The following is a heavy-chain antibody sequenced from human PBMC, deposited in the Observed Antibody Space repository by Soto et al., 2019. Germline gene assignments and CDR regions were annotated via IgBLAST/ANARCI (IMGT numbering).Heavy chain of an antibody. V-gene: IGHV1-8*01. CDR3: ARGRSGSYLYYYYGMDV. Sequence: ASVKVSCKASGYTFTSYDINWVRQATGQGLEWMGWMNPNSGNTGYAQKFQGRVTITRDTSASTAYMELSSLRSEDTAVYYCARGRSGSYLYYYYGMDVWGQGATVTVSS. D-gene: IGHD1-26*01. CDR2: MNPNSGNT. J-gene: IGHJ6*02. CDR1: GYTFTSYD.